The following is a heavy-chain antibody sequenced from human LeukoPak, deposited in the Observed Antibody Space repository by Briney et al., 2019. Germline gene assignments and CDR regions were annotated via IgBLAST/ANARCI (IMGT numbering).Heavy chain of an antibody. CDR1: GYTFSSYW. D-gene: IGHD3-10*01. CDR3: ARSGGGEFDY. Sequence: GESLKISCKGSGYTFSSYWIGWVRQMPGKGLEWMGIIYPGDSESQYNPSLQSHDTISADKSLSTAYLQWSSLKASHTAIYYCARSGGGEFDYWGQGTLVTVSS. CDR2: IYPGDSES. J-gene: IGHJ4*02. V-gene: IGHV5-51*01.